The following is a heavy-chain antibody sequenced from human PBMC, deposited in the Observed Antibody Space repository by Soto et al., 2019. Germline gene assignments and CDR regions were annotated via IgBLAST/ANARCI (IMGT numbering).Heavy chain of an antibody. CDR2: ICDDGSA. Sequence: PSETLSLTCTVSGGSISSSYWSWIRQPPGKGLEWLAYICDDGSANYNPSLKSRATISLDMSKNQFSLKLTSVTAADTAVYYGAKHKDCSGGTCRKNWFDPWGQGTLVTVSS. V-gene: IGHV4-59*01. CDR3: AKHKDCSGGTCRKNWFDP. CDR1: GGSISSSY. J-gene: IGHJ5*02. D-gene: IGHD2-15*01.